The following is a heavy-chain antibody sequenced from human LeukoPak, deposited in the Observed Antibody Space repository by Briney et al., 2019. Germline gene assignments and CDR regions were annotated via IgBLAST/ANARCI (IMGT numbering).Heavy chain of an antibody. J-gene: IGHJ4*02. CDR1: SGSIRSYY. CDR3: ARDKGGSSSLDY. CDR2: IYSTGST. V-gene: IGHV4-4*07. D-gene: IGHD6-13*01. Sequence: SETVSLTCSVSSGSIRSYYWNWIRQPAGQGLEWIGRIYSTGSTNYNPSLKSRVTVSIDTSKKQFSLKVNSVTAADTAVYYCARDKGGSSSLDYWGQGTLVTVSS.